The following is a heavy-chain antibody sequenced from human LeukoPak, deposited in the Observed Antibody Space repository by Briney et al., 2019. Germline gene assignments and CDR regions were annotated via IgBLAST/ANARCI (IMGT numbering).Heavy chain of an antibody. Sequence: GGSLRLSCAASGFTFSSYWMSWVRQAPGKGLEWVANIKQDGSEKYYVDSVKGRFTISRDNAKNSLYLQMNSLRAEDTALYYCAKGGGGRLIYYYYMDVWGKGTTVTVSS. CDR3: AKGGGGRLIYYYYMDV. V-gene: IGHV3-7*03. J-gene: IGHJ6*03. CDR1: GFTFSSYW. D-gene: IGHD3-16*01. CDR2: IKQDGSEK.